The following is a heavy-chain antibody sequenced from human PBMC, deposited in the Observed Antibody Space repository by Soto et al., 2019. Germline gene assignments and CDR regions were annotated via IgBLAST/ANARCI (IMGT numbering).Heavy chain of an antibody. V-gene: IGHV1-3*01. J-gene: IGHJ4*02. CDR1: GDTFTSYA. Sequence: VQLVQSGAEVKKPGASAKVSCKASGDTFTSYAMHWVRQAPGQRLEWMGWINAGNGNTKYSQKFQGRVTITRDTSASTAYMELSSLRSEDTAVYYCARDLGVGAASDYWGQGTLVTVSS. CDR2: INAGNGNT. D-gene: IGHD1-26*01. CDR3: ARDLGVGAASDY.